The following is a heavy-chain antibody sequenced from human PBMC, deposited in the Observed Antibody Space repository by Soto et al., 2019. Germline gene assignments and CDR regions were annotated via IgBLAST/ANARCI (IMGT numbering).Heavy chain of an antibody. CDR2: ISSSSSTI. V-gene: IGHV3-48*01. CDR3: EGYYYYMDV. J-gene: IGHJ6*03. Sequence: EVQLVESGGGLVQPGGSLRLSCAASGFTFSSYSMNWVRQAPGKGLEWVSYISSSSSTIYYADSVKGRFTISRDNAKNSLYLQMNSLRAADTAVYYCEGYYYYMDVWGKGTTGTVSS. CDR1: GFTFSSYS.